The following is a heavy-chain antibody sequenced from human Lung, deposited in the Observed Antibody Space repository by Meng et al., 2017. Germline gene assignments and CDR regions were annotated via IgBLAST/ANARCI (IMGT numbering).Heavy chain of an antibody. V-gene: IGHV4-34*01. CDR2: INHSGST. CDR3: ARGPTTMAHDFDY. Sequence: QVPLQQWGAGLLKPTEPLSLTWVVSGGSFSDYYWSWIRQPPGKGLEWIGEINHSGSTNYNPSLESRATISVDTSQNNLSLKLSSVTAADSAVYYCARGPTTMAHDFDYWGQGTLVTVSS. CDR1: GGSFSDYY. J-gene: IGHJ4*02. D-gene: IGHD4-11*01.